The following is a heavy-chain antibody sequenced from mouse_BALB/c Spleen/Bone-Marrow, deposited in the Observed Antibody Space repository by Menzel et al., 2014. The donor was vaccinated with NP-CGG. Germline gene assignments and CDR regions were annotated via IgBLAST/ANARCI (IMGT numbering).Heavy chain of an antibody. CDR1: GYSFTGYY. Sequence: VHLQQPGPDLVKPGASVKISCKASGYSFTGYYMHWVKQSHGKSLEWIGRVDPNNGGTSYNQKFKGRAIFTVDKSSSTAYMELRSLTSEDSAVYFCARPIYDGYSEDMEYWGPGTSVTVSS. CDR3: ARPIYDGYSEDMEY. V-gene: IGHV1-26*01. CDR2: VDPNNGGT. J-gene: IGHJ4*01. D-gene: IGHD2-3*01.